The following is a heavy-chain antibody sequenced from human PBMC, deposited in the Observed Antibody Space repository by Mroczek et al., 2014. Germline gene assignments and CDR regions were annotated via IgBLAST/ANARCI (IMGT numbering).Heavy chain of an antibody. CDR3: AKIQREWQLRYFDY. V-gene: IGHV3-23*04. Sequence: VQLVQSGGEAWYSLGGSLRLSCAASGFTFSSYAMSWVRQAPGKGLEWVSAISGSGGSTYYADSVKGRFTISRDNSKNTLYLQMNSLRAEDTAVYYCAKIQREWQLRYFDYWGQGTLVTVSS. CDR1: GFTFSSYA. CDR2: ISGSGGST. J-gene: IGHJ4*02. D-gene: IGHD6-6*01.